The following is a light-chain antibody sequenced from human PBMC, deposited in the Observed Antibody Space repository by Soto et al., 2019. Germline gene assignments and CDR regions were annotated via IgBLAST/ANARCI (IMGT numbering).Light chain of an antibody. V-gene: IGKV3-15*01. CDR1: QSVSSN. Sequence: EIVMTQSPATLSLSPGERATLSCRASQSVSSNLVWYQQKRGQAPRLLIYGASTRATGIPARFSGSGSGTEFTLTISSLQSEDFAVYYCQQYNNLAPTFGEGTKLEIK. J-gene: IGKJ2*01. CDR3: QQYNNLAPT. CDR2: GAS.